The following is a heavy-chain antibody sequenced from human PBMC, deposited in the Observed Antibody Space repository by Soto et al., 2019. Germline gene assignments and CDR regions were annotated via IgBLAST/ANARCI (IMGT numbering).Heavy chain of an antibody. Sequence: QVQLVQSGAEVKKPGASVKVSCKASGYTFTSYGISWVRQAPGQGLEWMGWISTYNGNTNYAQKLHGRVTMTTDISTSTAYMELRSLRSDDTAVFYCAREGPPNGYYDSGGYYPLDYWGQGTLVTVSS. J-gene: IGHJ4*02. V-gene: IGHV1-18*01. CDR1: GYTFTSYG. D-gene: IGHD3-22*01. CDR2: ISTYNGNT. CDR3: AREGPPNGYYDSGGYYPLDY.